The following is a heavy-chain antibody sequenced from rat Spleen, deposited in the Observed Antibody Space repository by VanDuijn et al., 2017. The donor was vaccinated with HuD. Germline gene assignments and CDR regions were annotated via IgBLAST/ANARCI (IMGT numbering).Heavy chain of an antibody. CDR1: GFTFNNYW. J-gene: IGHJ2*01. CDR2: ITNASGRT. CDR3: ARPIYYDGSYYYYFDY. Sequence: EVQLVEAGGGLVQPGGSLKLSCVASGFTFNNYWMTWIRQAPGKGLEWVASITNASGRTYYPDSVKGRFTISRDNAKSSLYLQMNSLKSEDTATYYCARPIYYDGSYYYYFDYWGQGVMVTVSS. V-gene: IGHV5-31*01. D-gene: IGHD1-12*02.